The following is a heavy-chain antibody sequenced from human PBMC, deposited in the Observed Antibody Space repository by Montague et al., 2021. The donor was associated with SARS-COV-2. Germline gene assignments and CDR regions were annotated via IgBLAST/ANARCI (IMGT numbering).Heavy chain of an antibody. CDR2: IFYTGST. D-gene: IGHD2-15*01. CDR3: ARAQNICFIANCVNYFDL. V-gene: IGHV4-59*01. Sequence: SETLSLTCSVSGGSTSNYYRTWIRQSPGKGLQWIGYIFYTGSTKFNPSLKSRVSMSPDTSKNHFSLRLSAVTAADTARYYCARAQNICFIANCVNYFDLWGLGALVTVSS. CDR1: GGSTSNYY. J-gene: IGHJ4*02.